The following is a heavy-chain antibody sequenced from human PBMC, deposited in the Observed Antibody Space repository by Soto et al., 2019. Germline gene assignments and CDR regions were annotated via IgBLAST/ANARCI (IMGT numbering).Heavy chain of an antibody. D-gene: IGHD5-18*01. CDR1: GYSISSGYY. CDR3: ARDRVDTAMVPGNFYYYGMDV. J-gene: IGHJ6*02. Sequence: PSETLSLTCAVCGYSISSGYYWGWIRQPPGKGLEWIGSIYHSGSTYYNPSLKSRVTISVDTSKNQFSLKLSSVTAADTAVYYCARDRVDTAMVPGNFYYYGMDVWGQGTTVTVSS. CDR2: IYHSGST. V-gene: IGHV4-38-2*02.